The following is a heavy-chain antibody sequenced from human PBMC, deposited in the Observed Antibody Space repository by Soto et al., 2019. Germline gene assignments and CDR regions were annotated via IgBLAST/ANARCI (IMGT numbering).Heavy chain of an antibody. D-gene: IGHD3-22*01. CDR1: GFTFSNYA. CDR2: ISYDGDNE. Sequence: GGSLRLSCAASGFTFSNYAMHRVRQAPGKGLEWLAIISYDGDNEYYADSVRGRFTISRDNSKNTLYLQTNNLRHEDPAVYYCPNREDHHDASAYYPFDYWGQGTMVTVP. V-gene: IGHV3-30*18. CDR3: PNREDHHDASAYYPFDY. J-gene: IGHJ4*02.